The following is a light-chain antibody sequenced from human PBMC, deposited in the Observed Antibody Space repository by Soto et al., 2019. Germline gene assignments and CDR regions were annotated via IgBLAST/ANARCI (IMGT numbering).Light chain of an antibody. CDR2: GAS. Sequence: EIVLTQSPGTLSLSPGERATLSCRASQSVISSYIAWYQQKPGQAPRLLIYGASSRATGIPDRFSGSGSGTDFTLTISRLEPEDLAVYYCQQYGSSPPMYTFGQGTRLEIK. CDR1: QSVISSY. CDR3: QQYGSSPPMYT. V-gene: IGKV3-20*01. J-gene: IGKJ2*01.